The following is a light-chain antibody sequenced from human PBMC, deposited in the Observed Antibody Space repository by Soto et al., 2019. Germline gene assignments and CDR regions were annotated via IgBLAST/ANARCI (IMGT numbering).Light chain of an antibody. Sequence: DIQMSQSLSTLCATVGARVTITCRASQSISSWLAWYQQKPGKAPKLLIYDASSLESGVPSRFSGSGSGTEFTLTISSLQPDDFATYYCQQYNSYGTFGQGTKVEIK. CDR3: QQYNSYGT. V-gene: IGKV1-5*01. CDR2: DAS. J-gene: IGKJ1*01. CDR1: QSISSW.